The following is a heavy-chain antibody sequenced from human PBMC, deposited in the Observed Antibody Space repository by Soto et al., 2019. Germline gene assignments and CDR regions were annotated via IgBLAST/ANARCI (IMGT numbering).Heavy chain of an antibody. Sequence: GGSLRLSCAASGFTFSSYAMSWVRQAPGKGLEWVSSISGSGSNTYYADSVKGRFTISRDNSKNKLYLQMNILRAEDTAVYYCAKQYDFWSGYPTYWGQGTLVTVSS. J-gene: IGHJ4*02. V-gene: IGHV3-23*01. CDR1: GFTFSSYA. CDR3: AKQYDFWSGYPTY. D-gene: IGHD3-3*01. CDR2: ISGSGSNT.